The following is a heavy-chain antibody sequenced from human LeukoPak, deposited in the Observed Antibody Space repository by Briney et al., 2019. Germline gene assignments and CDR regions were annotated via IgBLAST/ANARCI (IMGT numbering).Heavy chain of an antibody. J-gene: IGHJ3*01. CDR2: IYHSGNT. CDR1: GGPIAIDNYF. V-gene: IGHV4-39*01. D-gene: IGHD1-26*01. CDR3: ARSWMVGEGAFDF. Sequence: SETLSLTCTVSGGPIAIDNYFWAWIRQAPGKGLEWIGIIYHSGNTYYSAYLRSRLTIPIDTSKGQFSLRLRSVTAADTAVYYCARSWMVGEGAFDFWGQGTMVPVSS.